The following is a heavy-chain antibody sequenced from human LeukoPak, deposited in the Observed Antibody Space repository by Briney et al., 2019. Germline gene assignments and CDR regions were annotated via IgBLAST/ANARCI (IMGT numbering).Heavy chain of an antibody. CDR3: ARDGQKYQLLDWFDP. Sequence: ASVKVSCKVSGYTLTELSMHWVRQAPGKGLEWMGGFDPEDGETIYAQKFQGRVTMTEDTSTDTAYMELSSLRSEDTAVYYCARDGQKYQLLDWFDPWGQGTLVTVSS. J-gene: IGHJ5*02. CDR1: GYTLTELS. CDR2: FDPEDGET. D-gene: IGHD2-2*01. V-gene: IGHV1-24*01.